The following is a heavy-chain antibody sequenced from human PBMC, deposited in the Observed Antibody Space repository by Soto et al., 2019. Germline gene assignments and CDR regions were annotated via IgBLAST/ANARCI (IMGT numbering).Heavy chain of an antibody. J-gene: IGHJ4*02. CDR2: INAGNGYT. V-gene: IGHV1-3*01. CDR1: GYTFTSYA. CDR3: GPRPRVSCYAY. D-gene: IGHD2-2*01. Sequence: DSVKVSCKASGYTFTSYAMHWVRQAPGQRLEWMGWINAGNGYTKYSQKFQGRVTITRDTSASTAYMELSSLRSEDTAVYYCGPRPRVSCYAYWGQGTLVTVSS.